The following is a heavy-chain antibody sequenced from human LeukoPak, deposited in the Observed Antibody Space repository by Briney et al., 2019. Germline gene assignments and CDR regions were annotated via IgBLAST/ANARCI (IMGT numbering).Heavy chain of an antibody. D-gene: IGHD3-22*01. J-gene: IGHJ4*02. CDR1: GFTFDDYA. CDR2: ISWNSGSI. Sequence: GGSLRLSCAASGFTFDDYAMHWVRQAPGKGLEWVSGISWNSGSIGYADSVKGRFTISRDNAKNSLYLQMNSLRAEDTAVYYCARIAANYYDGSGYPHWGQGTLVTVSS. V-gene: IGHV3-9*01. CDR3: ARIAANYYDGSGYPH.